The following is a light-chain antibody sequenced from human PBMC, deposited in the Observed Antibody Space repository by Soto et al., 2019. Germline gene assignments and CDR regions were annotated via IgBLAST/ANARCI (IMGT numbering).Light chain of an antibody. J-gene: IGLJ3*02. Sequence: QSVLAQPPSASGTPGQRVTISCSGSSSNIGSQFVYWYHQVPGRAPKLLIYRTNQRPSGVPDRFAGSKYGATASLVISGLQSDDEGDYFWASWDDSLRWMFGGGTKLTVL. CDR1: SSNIGSQF. V-gene: IGLV1-47*01. CDR2: RTN. CDR3: ASWDDSLRWM.